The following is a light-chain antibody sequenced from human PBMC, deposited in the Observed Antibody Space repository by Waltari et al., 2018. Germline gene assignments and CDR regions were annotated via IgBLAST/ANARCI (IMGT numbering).Light chain of an antibody. Sequence: DIVMTKTPLSLPVTPGEQASISCRSSQSLLHSNGNTYLYWYLQKPGQPPRLLIYRVSNRFSGVPDRFSGSGSGTDFTLKVSRVEAEDVGIYYCMQALQTPFTFGPGTKLDIK. V-gene: IGKV2-29*02. CDR3: MQALQTPFT. CDR1: QSLLHSNGNTY. CDR2: RVS. J-gene: IGKJ3*01.